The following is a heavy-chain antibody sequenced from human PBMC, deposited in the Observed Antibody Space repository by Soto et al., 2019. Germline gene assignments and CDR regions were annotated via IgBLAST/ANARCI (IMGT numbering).Heavy chain of an antibody. CDR1: GGTFSSYA. CDR2: SIPIFGTA. J-gene: IGHJ6*02. V-gene: IGHV1-69*12. Sequence: QVQLVQSGAEVKKPGSSVKVSCKASGGTFSSYAISWVRQAPGQGLEWMGGSIPIFGTADYAQKFQGRVTITADESTSTAYMELSSLRSEDTALYYCASVETQRYYYGMDVWGQGTTVTVSS. CDR3: ASVETQRYYYGMDV. D-gene: IGHD2-15*01.